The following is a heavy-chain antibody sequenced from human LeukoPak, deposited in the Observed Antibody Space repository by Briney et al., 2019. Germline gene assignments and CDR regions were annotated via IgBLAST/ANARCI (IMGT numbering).Heavy chain of an antibody. CDR1: GGSFSGYY. CDR2: INHSGST. CDR3: ARSSERGGIAARPRYFQH. D-gene: IGHD6-6*01. J-gene: IGHJ1*01. V-gene: IGHV4-34*01. Sequence: LSETLSLTCAVYGGSFSGYYWSWIRQPPGKGLEWIGEINHSGSTNYNPSLKSRVTISVDTSKNQFSLKLSSVTAADTAVYHCARSSERGGIAARPRYFQHWGQGTLVTVSS.